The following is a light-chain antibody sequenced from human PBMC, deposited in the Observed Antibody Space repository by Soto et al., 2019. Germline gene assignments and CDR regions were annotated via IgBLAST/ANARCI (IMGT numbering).Light chain of an antibody. J-gene: IGKJ1*01. CDR3: QQSYSTPPT. CDR2: AAS. V-gene: IGKV1-39*01. CDR1: QSISSY. Sequence: DIQMTQSPSSLSASVGDRVTITCRASQSISSYLHWYQQKPGKAPILLIYAASSLQSGVPSRFSGSGSGTDFTLTISSLQPEDFATYYCQQSYSTPPTFGQGTNVEIK.